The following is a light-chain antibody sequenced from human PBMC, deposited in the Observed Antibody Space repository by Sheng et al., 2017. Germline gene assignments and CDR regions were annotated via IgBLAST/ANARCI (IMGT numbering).Light chain of an antibody. CDR3: QHYGRWPPT. CDR2: GVS. CDR1: QSVGST. Sequence: ILMTQSPGTLSVSPGEGVTLSCRASQSVGSTVAWYQQRPGQAPRLLIYGVSTRASGIPARFRGSGSGTEFTLTISSLQSEDLAIYYCQHYGRWPPTFGGGTKVDIK. V-gene: IGKV3-15*01. J-gene: IGKJ4*01.